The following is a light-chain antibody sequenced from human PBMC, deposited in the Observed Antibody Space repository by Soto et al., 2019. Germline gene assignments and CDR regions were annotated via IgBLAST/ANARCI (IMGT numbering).Light chain of an antibody. J-gene: IGKJ2*01. CDR2: AAF. CDR3: QQLNSYPYT. CDR1: QDITNS. Sequence: DIQLTQSPSFLSASVRDRVTITCRASQDITNSLTWYQQKPGKAPKLLIYAAFTLQGGVPSRFSGSGSGTEFTLTISSLQPEDFATYYCQQLNSYPYTFGQGTKLEIK. V-gene: IGKV1-9*01.